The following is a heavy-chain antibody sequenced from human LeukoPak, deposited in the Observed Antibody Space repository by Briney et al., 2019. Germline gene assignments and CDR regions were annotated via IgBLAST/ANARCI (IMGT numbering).Heavy chain of an antibody. CDR1: GYTFTSYG. D-gene: IGHD4-17*01. J-gene: IGHJ4*02. V-gene: IGHV1-18*01. CDR3: ARLRNGDYGRFYFDY. Sequence: ASLKVSCKSSGYTFTSYGISWVRQAPGQGLEWMGWISVYNGDTNYAQNLQGRVTMTTDTSTSTAYMELRSLRSDDTAVYYCARLRNGDYGRFYFDYWGQGTLVTVSS. CDR2: ISVYNGDT.